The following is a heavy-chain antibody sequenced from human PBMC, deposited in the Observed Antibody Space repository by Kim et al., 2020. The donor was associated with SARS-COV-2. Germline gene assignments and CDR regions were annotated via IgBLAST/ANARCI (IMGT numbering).Heavy chain of an antibody. V-gene: IGHV1-69*04. CDR1: GGTFSSYA. CDR2: IIPILGIA. D-gene: IGHD2-15*01. J-gene: IGHJ6*02. Sequence: SVKVSCKSSGGTFSSYAISWVRQAPGQGLEWMGRIIPILGIANYAQKFQGRVTITADKSTSTAYMELSSLRSEDTAVYYCASVRGYYYYYYYGMDVWGQ. CDR3: ASVRGYYYYYYYGMDV.